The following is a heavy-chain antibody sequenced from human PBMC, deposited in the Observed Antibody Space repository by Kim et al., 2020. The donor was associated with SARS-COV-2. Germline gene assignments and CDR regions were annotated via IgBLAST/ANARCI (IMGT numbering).Heavy chain of an antibody. CDR3: ARDVSEQQLPLGWFDP. J-gene: IGHJ5*02. D-gene: IGHD6-13*01. CDR1: GGSISSGGYY. Sequence: SETLSLTCTVSGGSISSGGYYWSWIRQHPGKGLEWIGDIYYSGSTYYNPSLKSRVTISVDTSKNQFSLKLSSVTAADTAVYYCARDVSEQQLPLGWFDPWGQGTLVTVSS. V-gene: IGHV4-31*03. CDR2: IYYSGST.